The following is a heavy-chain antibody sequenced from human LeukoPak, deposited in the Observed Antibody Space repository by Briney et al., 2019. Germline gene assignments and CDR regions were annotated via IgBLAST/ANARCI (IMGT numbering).Heavy chain of an antibody. CDR3: ARGKGYCSGGSCHNWLDP. V-gene: IGHV3-21*01. D-gene: IGHD2-15*01. CDR1: GFTFSSYS. Sequence: PGGSLRLSCAASGFTFSSYSMNWVRQAPGKGLEWVSSISSSSSYIYYADSVKGRFTISRDNAKNSLYLQMNSLRAEDTAVYYCARGKGYCSGGSCHNWLDPWGQGTLVTVSS. J-gene: IGHJ5*02. CDR2: ISSSSSYI.